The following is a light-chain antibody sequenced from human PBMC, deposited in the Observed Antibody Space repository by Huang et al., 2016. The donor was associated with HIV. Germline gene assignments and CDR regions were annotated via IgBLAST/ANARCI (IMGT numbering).Light chain of an antibody. Sequence: EIVMTQSPATLSVSPGERAIPSCRAMQTISRFAWYHQKSGQSPRLLIYDASSRATCIPARFSGSGTGTEFTLTVSSRQSQDFALYYCQQYDDWPPWTFGPGTQVDIK. CDR2: DAS. V-gene: IGKV3-15*01. J-gene: IGKJ1*01. CDR1: QTISR. CDR3: QQYDDWPPWT.